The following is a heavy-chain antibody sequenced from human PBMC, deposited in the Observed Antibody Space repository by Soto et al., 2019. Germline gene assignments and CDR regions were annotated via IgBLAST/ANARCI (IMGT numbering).Heavy chain of an antibody. Sequence: ASVKVSCKASGYTFTSYGISWVRQAPGQGLEWMGWISAYNGNTNYAQKLQGRVTMTTDTSTSTAYMELRSLRSDDTAVYYCARDEAADCTNGVCPAYGFWFDPWGQGTLVTVSS. J-gene: IGHJ5*02. CDR3: ARDEAADCTNGVCPAYGFWFDP. CDR2: ISAYNGNT. D-gene: IGHD2-8*01. CDR1: GYTFTSYG. V-gene: IGHV1-18*01.